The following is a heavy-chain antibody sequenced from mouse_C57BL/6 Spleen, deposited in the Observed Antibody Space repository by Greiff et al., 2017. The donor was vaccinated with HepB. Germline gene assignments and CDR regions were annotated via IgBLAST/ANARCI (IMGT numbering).Heavy chain of an antibody. D-gene: IGHD1-1*01. CDR3: ARPKYYGSSYDWYFDV. J-gene: IGHJ1*03. CDR1: GFTFSDYG. CDR2: ISSGSSTI. V-gene: IGHV5-17*01. Sequence: EVHLVESGGGLVKPGGSLKLSCAASGFTFSDYGMHWVRQSPEKGLEWVAYISSGSSTIYYADTVKGRFTISRDNAKNTLFLQKTSLRSEDTAMYYCARPKYYGSSYDWYFDVWGTGTTVTVSS.